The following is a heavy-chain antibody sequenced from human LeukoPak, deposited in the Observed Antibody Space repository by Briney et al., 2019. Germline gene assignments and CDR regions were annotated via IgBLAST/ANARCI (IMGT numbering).Heavy chain of an antibody. V-gene: IGHV3-30-3*01. CDR1: GFTFSSYA. J-gene: IGHJ4*02. D-gene: IGHD2-2*01. Sequence: GSLRLSCAASGFTFSSYAMHWVHQAPGKGLEWVAVISYDGSNKYYADSVKGRFTISRDNSKNTLYLQMNSLRAEDTAVYYCARGAIVVVPAAVDYWGQGTLVTVSS. CDR3: ARGAIVVVPAAVDY. CDR2: ISYDGSNK.